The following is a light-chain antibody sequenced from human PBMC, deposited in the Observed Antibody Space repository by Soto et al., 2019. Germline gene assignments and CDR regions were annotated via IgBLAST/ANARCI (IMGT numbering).Light chain of an antibody. J-gene: IGLJ1*01. CDR3: ASFRSGTIIV. V-gene: IGLV2-14*01. CDR2: EVN. CDR1: RSDIGDSNF. Sequence: QSVLTQPASVSGSPGQSVTISCTGPRSDIGDSNFISWYQHSPGKAPRLLIYEVNNRPSGVSRRFSGSKAGNTASLTISGLLDDDEADYFCASFRSGTIIVFDSGTKVTLL.